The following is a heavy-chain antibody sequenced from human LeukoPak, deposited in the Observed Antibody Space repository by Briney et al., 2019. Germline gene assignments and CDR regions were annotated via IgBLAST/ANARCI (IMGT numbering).Heavy chain of an antibody. CDR2: ISWNSGSI. D-gene: IGHD3-10*01. CDR3: AKASGSGSFSNWFDP. V-gene: IGHV3-9*03. J-gene: IGHJ5*02. Sequence: GGSLRLSCAASGFRFDDYAMHWVRQAPGKGLEWVSGISWNSGSIGYADSVKGRFTISRDNAKNSLYLQMNSLRAEDMALYYCAKASGSGSFSNWFDPWGREPWSPSPQ. CDR1: GFRFDDYA.